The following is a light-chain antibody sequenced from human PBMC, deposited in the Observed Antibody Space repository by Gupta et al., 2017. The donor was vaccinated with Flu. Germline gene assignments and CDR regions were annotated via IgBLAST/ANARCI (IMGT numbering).Light chain of an antibody. J-gene: IGKJ4*01. V-gene: IGKV4-1*01. Sequence: DIVMTHSPDFLAVSLGERATINCKSSQSVLYSSNSKNYVAWYQQKPGQPPKLLIYWASTRESGVPYRFSGSGSGTDFTLTISSLQAEDVAVYYCQQYYGTPLTFGGGTKVEIK. CDR1: QSVLYSSNSKNY. CDR3: QQYYGTPLT. CDR2: WAS.